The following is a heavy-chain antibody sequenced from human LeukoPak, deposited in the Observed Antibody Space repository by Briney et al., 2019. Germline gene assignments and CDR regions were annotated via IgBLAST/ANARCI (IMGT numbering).Heavy chain of an antibody. CDR3: AKDYYDSSESYMDV. CDR2: VRGSGSNT. V-gene: IGHV3-23*01. J-gene: IGHJ6*03. Sequence: GGSLRLSCAASGFTFSGYAMSWVRQAPGKGLEWVSAVRGSGSNTYSADSMKGRFTISRDNSKNTLYLQMNSLRAEDTAVYYCAKDYYDSSESYMDVWGKGTTVTVSS. CDR1: GFTFSGYA. D-gene: IGHD3-22*01.